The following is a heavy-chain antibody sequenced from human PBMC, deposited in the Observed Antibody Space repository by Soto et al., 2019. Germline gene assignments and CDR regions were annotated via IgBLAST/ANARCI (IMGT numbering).Heavy chain of an antibody. Sequence: PSETLSLTCSVSGGSISSYYWSWIRQPPGKGLEWIGYIYYSGNTNYNPSLKSRVTISVDTSKNQVSLKVYSVTAAGTALYYCASSGRDLGSSSPKGKNYYSYYGLDVWGQGTTVIVSS. V-gene: IGHV4-59*01. D-gene: IGHD6-13*01. CDR3: ASSGRDLGSSSPKGKNYYSYYGLDV. CDR2: IYYSGNT. CDR1: GGSISSYY. J-gene: IGHJ6*02.